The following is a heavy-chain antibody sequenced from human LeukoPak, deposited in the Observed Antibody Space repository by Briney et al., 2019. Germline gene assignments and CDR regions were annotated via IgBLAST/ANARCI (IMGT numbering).Heavy chain of an antibody. CDR1: AFTFSNYA. V-gene: IGHV3-23*01. CDR3: AKAGEYYYMDV. J-gene: IGHJ6*03. D-gene: IGHD1-26*01. Sequence: GGSLTLSCAASAFTFSNYAMNWVRQAPGQGLEWVSTITGSGHLIHYADSVKGRFTISRDNSKKTLYLQMNSLRAEDTAIYYCAKAGEYYYMDVWGKGTAVTVSS. CDR2: ITGSGHLI.